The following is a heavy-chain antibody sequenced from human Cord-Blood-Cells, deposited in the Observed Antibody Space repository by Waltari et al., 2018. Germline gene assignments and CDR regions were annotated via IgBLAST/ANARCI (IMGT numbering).Heavy chain of an antibody. CDR2: IIPTFGTA. V-gene: IGHV1-69*01. CDR3: ARDSGRSNLEGYYMDV. Sequence: QVQPVQSGAEVKKPGSSVKVSCKASGGTFSSYAISWVRQAPGQGLEWMGGIIPTFGTANYAQKFQGRVTITADGSTSTAYMELSSLRSENTAVYYCARDSGRSNLEGYYMDVWGKGTTVTVSS. CDR1: GGTFSSYA. D-gene: IGHD6-13*01. J-gene: IGHJ6*03.